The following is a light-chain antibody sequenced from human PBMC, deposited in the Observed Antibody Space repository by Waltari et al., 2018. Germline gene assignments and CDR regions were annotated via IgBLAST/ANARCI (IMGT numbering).Light chain of an antibody. CDR2: RAS. CDR1: QTIGTS. CDR3: QQYNNWPPGT. V-gene: IGKV3-15*01. Sequence: EMVVTQSPATLSLSPGERATLSCRTSQTIGTSLAWYQQRPGQAPRLLIYRASTMATGIPVRFRGSWSESDFTLPISSLQSEDVALYYRQQYNNWPPGTFGQGTKVDI. J-gene: IGKJ1*01.